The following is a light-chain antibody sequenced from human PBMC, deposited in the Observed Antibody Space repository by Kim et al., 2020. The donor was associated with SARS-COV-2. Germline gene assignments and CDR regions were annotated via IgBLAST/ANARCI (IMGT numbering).Light chain of an antibody. CDR1: QSLLHSNGYNY. Sequence: DIVMTQSPLSLPVTPGEQASISCRSSQSLLHSNGYNYLDWYLQKPGQSPQLLIYLGSNRASGVPDRFSGSGSGTDFTLKISRVEAEDVGVYYCMQALQTQYSFGQGTKLEI. CDR2: LGS. J-gene: IGKJ2*03. V-gene: IGKV2-28*01. CDR3: MQALQTQYS.